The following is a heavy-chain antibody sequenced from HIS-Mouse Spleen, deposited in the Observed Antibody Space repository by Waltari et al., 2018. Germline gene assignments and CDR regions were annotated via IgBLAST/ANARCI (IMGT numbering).Heavy chain of an antibody. J-gene: IGHJ2*01. CDR2: IYYSGST. D-gene: IGHD6-13*01. V-gene: IGHV4-39*07. Sequence: QLQLQESGPGLVKPSETLSLTCPVSGGSIRSSSYYWGWIRQPPGKGLEWFGSIYYSGSTYYNPSLKSRVTISVDTSKNQFSLKLSSVTAADTAVYYCAREIPYSSSWYDWYFDLWGRGTLVTVSS. CDR1: GGSIRSSSYY. CDR3: AREIPYSSSWYDWYFDL.